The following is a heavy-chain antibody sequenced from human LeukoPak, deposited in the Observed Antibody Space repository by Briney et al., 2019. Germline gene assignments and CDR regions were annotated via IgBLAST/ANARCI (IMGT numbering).Heavy chain of an antibody. D-gene: IGHD3-16*01. CDR1: GGTFSSYA. CDR3: ARGGFHMITFGGV. CDR2: IIPIFGTA. V-gene: IGHV1-69*01. Sequence: SVEVSCKASGGTFSSYAISWVRQAPGQGLEWMGGIIPIFGTANYAQKFQGRVTITADESTSTAYMELSSLRSEDTAVYYCARGGFHMITFGGVWGQGTLVTVSS. J-gene: IGHJ4*02.